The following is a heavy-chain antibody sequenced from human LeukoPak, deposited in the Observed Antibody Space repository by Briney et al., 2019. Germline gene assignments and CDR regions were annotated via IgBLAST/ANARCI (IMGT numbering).Heavy chain of an antibody. J-gene: IGHJ5*02. CDR1: GYTFTIYG. V-gene: IGHV1-18*01. D-gene: IGHD3-22*01. Sequence: ASVKVSCKASGYTFTIYGISWVRQAPGQGLEWMGWISAYNGNTNYAQKLQGRVTMTTDTSTSTAYMELRSLRSDDTAVYYCARESHYYDSSGYPYNWFDPWGQGTLVTVSS. CDR2: ISAYNGNT. CDR3: ARESHYYDSSGYPYNWFDP.